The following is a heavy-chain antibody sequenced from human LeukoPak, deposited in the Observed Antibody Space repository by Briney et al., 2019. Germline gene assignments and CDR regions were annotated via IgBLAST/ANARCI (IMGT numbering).Heavy chain of an antibody. CDR3: GRVDSGSWDPHYFDY. V-gene: IGHV4-34*01. D-gene: IGHD1-26*01. Sequence: SETLSLTCAVYGGSFGGYYWSWIRQPAGKGVEWSGEINHSGSTNYNPSLKSRGTISVDTSKDQFSLKLSSVTAADTAVYYCGRVDSGSWDPHYFDYWGQGTLVTVSS. CDR1: GGSFGGYY. J-gene: IGHJ4*02. CDR2: INHSGST.